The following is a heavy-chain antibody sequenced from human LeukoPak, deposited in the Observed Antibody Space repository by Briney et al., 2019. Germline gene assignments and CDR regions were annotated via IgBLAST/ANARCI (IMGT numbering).Heavy chain of an antibody. V-gene: IGHV4-34*01. CDR3: ARGQWLRWGPFDY. J-gene: IGHJ4*02. Sequence: SETLSLTCAVYGGSFSGYYWSCIRQPPGKGLEWIGEINHSGSTNYNPSLKSRVTISVDTSKNQFSLKLSSVTAADTAVYYCARGQWLRWGPFDYWGQGTLVTVSS. CDR1: GGSFSGYY. D-gene: IGHD5-12*01. CDR2: INHSGST.